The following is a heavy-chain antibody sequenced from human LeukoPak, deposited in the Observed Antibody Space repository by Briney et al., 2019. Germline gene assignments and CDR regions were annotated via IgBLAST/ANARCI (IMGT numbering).Heavy chain of an antibody. CDR2: IIPILGIA. CDR1: GGTXSSYA. Sequence: ASVKVSCKASGGTXSSYAISGVRQAPGQGLEWMGRIIPILGIANYAQKFQGRVTITADKSTSTAYMELSSLRSEDTAVYYCATSYSRYSSGYYYLLDYWGQGTLVTVSS. CDR3: ATSYSRYSSGYYYLLDY. V-gene: IGHV1-69*04. J-gene: IGHJ4*02. D-gene: IGHD3-22*01.